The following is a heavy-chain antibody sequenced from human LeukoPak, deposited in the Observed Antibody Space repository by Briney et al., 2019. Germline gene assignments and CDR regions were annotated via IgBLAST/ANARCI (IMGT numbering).Heavy chain of an antibody. J-gene: IGHJ4*02. CDR2: IFYSGRT. Sequence: PSETLSLTCSVFGGSISTSGYYWGWFRQPPGKGLEWIGSIFYSGRTYYNPSLKSRVTISLDTTNNQFSLKVYSATAADTAVCYCARREYYFDYWGQGILVTVSS. V-gene: IGHV4-39*01. CDR3: ARREYYFDY. CDR1: GGSISTSGYY.